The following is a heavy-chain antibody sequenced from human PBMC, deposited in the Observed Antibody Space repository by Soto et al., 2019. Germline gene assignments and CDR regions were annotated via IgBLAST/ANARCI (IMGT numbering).Heavy chain of an antibody. CDR1: GYTFTGYY. CDR2: INPNSGGT. Sequence: QVQLVQSGAEVKKPGASVKVSCKASGYTFTGYYMHWVRQAPGQGLEWMGWINPNSGGTNYAQKFQGWVTMTRDTSISTAYMEPSRLRSDDTAVYYCARESSSSGWYRYDAFDIWGQGTMVTVSS. D-gene: IGHD6-19*01. J-gene: IGHJ3*02. CDR3: ARESSSSGWYRYDAFDI. V-gene: IGHV1-2*04.